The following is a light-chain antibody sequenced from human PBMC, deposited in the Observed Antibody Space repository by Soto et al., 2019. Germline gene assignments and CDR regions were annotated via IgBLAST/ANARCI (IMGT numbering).Light chain of an antibody. V-gene: IGLV4-69*01. CDR1: SGHSNDA. Sequence: QSVLTQSPSASASLGASVTLTCTLSSGHSNDAIAWHQQQSEKGPRYMMKLNSDGSHSQGAGIRVRFSGSSSGAYRYLTILSVQSEDEDDYYCHTGGSGIVVFGGGTKLTVL. CDR2: LNSDGSH. J-gene: IGLJ2*01. CDR3: HTGGSGIVV.